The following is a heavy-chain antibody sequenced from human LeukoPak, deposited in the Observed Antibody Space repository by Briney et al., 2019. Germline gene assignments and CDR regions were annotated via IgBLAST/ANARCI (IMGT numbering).Heavy chain of an antibody. J-gene: IGHJ2*01. V-gene: IGHV4-30-2*01. Sequence: PQTLSLTCAVSGGSISRGGYSWNWIRQPPGKGLEWIGYSYHSGSTYYNPSLQSRVTISVDRSKNQFSLKLSSVTAADTAVYYCARAPTFSSAWYFDLWGRGTLVTVSS. CDR1: GGSISRGGYS. CDR2: SYHSGST. CDR3: ARAPTFSSAWYFDL. D-gene: IGHD3-16*01.